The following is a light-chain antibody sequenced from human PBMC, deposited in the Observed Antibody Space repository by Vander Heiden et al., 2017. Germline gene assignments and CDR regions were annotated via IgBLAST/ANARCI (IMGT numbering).Light chain of an antibody. CDR1: QGIYTY. CDR3: QQLHTYPRT. J-gene: IGKJ1*01. CDR2: AAS. Sequence: DMQLTQSPSFLSASVGDRVTITCRASQGIYTYLAWYQQKPGKAPNLLIYAASTLQSGVPSRFSGSGSGTECTLTISSLQPEDFATYYCQQLHTYPRTFGQGTKVEIK. V-gene: IGKV1-9*01.